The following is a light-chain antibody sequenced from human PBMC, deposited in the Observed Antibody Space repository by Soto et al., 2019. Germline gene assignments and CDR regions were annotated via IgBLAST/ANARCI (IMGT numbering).Light chain of an antibody. J-gene: IGKJ2*01. CDR1: QSVNSH. CDR2: EAS. CDR3: QQYHIWYT. Sequence: EIVMTQSPVTLSVSPGERATLSCRASQSVNSHLAWFQQRPGQAPRLLMYEASTRSTGVPARFSASGSGTEFTLTISGLQSEDFAVYYCQQYHIWYTFGQGTELEIK. V-gene: IGKV3-15*01.